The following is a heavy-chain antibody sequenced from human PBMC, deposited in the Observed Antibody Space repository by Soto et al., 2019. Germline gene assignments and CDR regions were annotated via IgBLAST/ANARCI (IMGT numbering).Heavy chain of an antibody. V-gene: IGHV1-2*02. J-gene: IGHJ6*02. Sequence: GASVKVSCKASGYTFTGQYMHWVRQAPGQGLEWMGWINPDSGDTKYAQKFQGRVTMTRDTSISTVYMELSRLKSDDTAVYHCARDRGNMVAIFHHYYGMDVWGQGTTVTVS. CDR1: GYTFTGQY. CDR3: ARDRGNMVAIFHHYYGMDV. CDR2: INPDSGDT. D-gene: IGHD3-3*02.